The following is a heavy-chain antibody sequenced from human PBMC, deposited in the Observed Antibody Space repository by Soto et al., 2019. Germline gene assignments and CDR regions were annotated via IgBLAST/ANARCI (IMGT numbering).Heavy chain of an antibody. CDR3: TLPRTTMVRGAFKTWYYPGMDV. Sequence: ASVKVSCKASGYTFTSYGISWVRQAPGQGLEWMGWISAYNGNTNYAQKHQGRVTMTTDTSTSTAYMELRSLRSDDTAVYYCTLPRTTMVRGAFKTWYYPGMDVX. V-gene: IGHV1-18*01. CDR2: ISAYNGNT. CDR1: GYTFTSYG. D-gene: IGHD3-10*01. J-gene: IGHJ6*01.